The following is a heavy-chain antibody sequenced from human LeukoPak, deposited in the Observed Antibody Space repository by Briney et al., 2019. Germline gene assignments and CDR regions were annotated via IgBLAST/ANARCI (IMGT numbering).Heavy chain of an antibody. V-gene: IGHV3-11*01. Sequence: GGSLRLSCAASGFTFNDYYMSWVRQAPGKGLEWLSYINIGGTNTHYADSVKGRFTISRANAKKSLYLEMNNLRAEDTAVYYCATDGAGFDTWGQGVLVTVSS. J-gene: IGHJ5*02. CDR1: GFTFNDYY. CDR3: ATDGAGFDT. CDR2: INIGGTNT.